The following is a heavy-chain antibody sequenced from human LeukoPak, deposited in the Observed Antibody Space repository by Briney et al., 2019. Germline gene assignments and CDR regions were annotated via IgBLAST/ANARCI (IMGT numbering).Heavy chain of an antibody. CDR1: GGSISSSSYY. Sequence: PSETLSLTCTVSGGSISSSSYYCGWIRQPPGKGLEWIGSIYYSGSTYYNPSLKSRVTISVDTSKNQFSLKLSSVTAADTAVYYCARLTSSGWQDYWGQGTLVTVSS. D-gene: IGHD6-19*01. CDR2: IYYSGST. J-gene: IGHJ4*02. V-gene: IGHV4-39*01. CDR3: ARLTSSGWQDY.